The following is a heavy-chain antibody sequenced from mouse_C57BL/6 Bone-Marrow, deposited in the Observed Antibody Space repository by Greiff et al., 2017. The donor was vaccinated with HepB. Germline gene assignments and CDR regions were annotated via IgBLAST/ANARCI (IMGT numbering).Heavy chain of an antibody. CDR2: IYPGDGDT. CDR3: ARLGRQFAY. D-gene: IGHD4-1*01. J-gene: IGHJ3*01. CDR1: GYAFSSSW. V-gene: IGHV1-82*01. Sequence: VQLQESGPELVKPGASVKISCKASGYAFSSSWMNWVKQRPGKGLEWIGRIYPGDGDTNYNGKFKGKATLTADKSSSTAYMQLSSLTSEDSAVYFCARLGRQFAYWGQGTLVTVSA.